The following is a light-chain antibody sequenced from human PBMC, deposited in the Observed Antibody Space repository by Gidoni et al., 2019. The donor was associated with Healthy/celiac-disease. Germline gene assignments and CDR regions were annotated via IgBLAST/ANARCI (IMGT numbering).Light chain of an antibody. J-gene: IGKJ2*01. CDR2: GAS. CDR3: QQYGSSPPYT. CDR1: QSGSSSY. Sequence: IVLTQSPGTLSLSPGERATLSCRASQSGSSSYLAWYQQKPGQAPRPLIYGASSRATGIPDRFSGSGSGTDFTLTISRLEPEDFAVYYCQQYGSSPPYTFGQGTKLEIK. V-gene: IGKV3-20*01.